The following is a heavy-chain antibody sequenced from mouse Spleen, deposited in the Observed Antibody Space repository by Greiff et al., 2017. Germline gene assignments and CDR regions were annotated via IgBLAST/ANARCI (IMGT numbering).Heavy chain of an antibody. V-gene: IGHV5-17*02. CDR3: ARERVYYGSSRHFDV. Sequence: DVKLQESGGGLVQPGGSRKLSCAASGFTFSSFGMHWVRQAPEKGLEWVAYISSGSSTIYYADTVKGRFTISRDNPKNTLFLQMTRRRSEETAMYYCARERVYYGSSRHFDVWGAGTTVTVSS. CDR1: GFTFSSFG. D-gene: IGHD1-1*01. CDR2: ISSGSSTI. J-gene: IGHJ1*01.